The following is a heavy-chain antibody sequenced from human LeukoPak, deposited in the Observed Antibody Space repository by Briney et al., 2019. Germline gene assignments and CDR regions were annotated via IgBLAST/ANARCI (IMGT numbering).Heavy chain of an antibody. D-gene: IGHD4-17*01. V-gene: IGHV3-74*01. CDR3: ARGGEYGDYGVY. J-gene: IGHJ4*02. Sequence: GGSLRLSCAASGFTFSSYWTHWVRQAPGKGLVWVSRINSDGSSTSYADSVKGRFTISRDNAKNTLYLQMNSLRAEDTAVYYCARGGEYGDYGVYWGQGTLVTVSS. CDR1: GFTFSSYW. CDR2: INSDGSST.